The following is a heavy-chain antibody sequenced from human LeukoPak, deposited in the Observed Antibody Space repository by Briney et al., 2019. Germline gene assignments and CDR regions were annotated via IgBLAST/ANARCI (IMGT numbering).Heavy chain of an antibody. CDR2: IYYSGST. CDR1: GGSISSSSYY. V-gene: IGHV4-39*07. CDR3: ARGNWGSVTPPFDY. D-gene: IGHD4-17*01. Sequence: SETLSLTCTVSGGSISSSSYYWGWIRQPPGKGLEWIGSIYYSGSTYYNPSLKSRVTISVDTSKNQFSLKLSSVTAADTAVYYCARGNWGSVTPPFDYWGQGTLVTVSS. J-gene: IGHJ4*02.